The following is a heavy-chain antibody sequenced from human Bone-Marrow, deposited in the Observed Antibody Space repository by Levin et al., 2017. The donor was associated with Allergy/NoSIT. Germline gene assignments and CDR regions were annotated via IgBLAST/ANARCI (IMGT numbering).Heavy chain of an antibody. V-gene: IGHV3-7*01. J-gene: IGHJ4*02. CDR2: IRDDGGEK. CDR1: GFTFSNYW. CDR3: GVTPRRDPLDY. D-gene: IGHD2-21*02. Sequence: GESLKISCAVSGFTFSNYWMSWVRQAPGKGLEWVANIRDDGGEKYYVDSVKGRFTISRDNAKNTLYLQMNSLRVEDTAVYYCGVTPRRDPLDYWGQGTLVTVSS.